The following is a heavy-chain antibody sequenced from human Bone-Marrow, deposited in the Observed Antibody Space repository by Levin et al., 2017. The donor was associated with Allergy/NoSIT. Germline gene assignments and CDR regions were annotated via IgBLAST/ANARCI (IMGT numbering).Heavy chain of an antibody. D-gene: IGHD3-16*01. CDR2: ISWDGGST. CDR1: GFTFDDYA. J-gene: IGHJ6*02. CDR3: ARGRTSHYGMDV. V-gene: IGHV3-43D*04. Sequence: GGSLRLSCAASGFTFDDYAMHWVRQAPGKGLEWVSLISWDGGSTYYADSVKGRFTISRDNSKNSLYLQMNSLRAEDTALYYCARGRTSHYGMDVWGQGTTVTVSS.